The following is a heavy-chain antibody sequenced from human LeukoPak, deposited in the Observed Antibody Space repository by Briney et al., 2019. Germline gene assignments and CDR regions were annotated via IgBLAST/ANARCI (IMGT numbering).Heavy chain of an antibody. D-gene: IGHD5-18*01. J-gene: IGHJ4*02. V-gene: IGHV4-34*01. CDR3: ARGHFGSYSYGTDY. CDR1: GGSFSGYY. Sequence: PSETLSLTCAVYGGSFSGYYWSWIRQPPGKGLEWIGEINHSGSTNYNPSLKSRVTISVDTSKNQFSLKLSSVTAADTAVYYCARGHFGSYSYGTDYWGQGTLVTVPS. CDR2: INHSGST.